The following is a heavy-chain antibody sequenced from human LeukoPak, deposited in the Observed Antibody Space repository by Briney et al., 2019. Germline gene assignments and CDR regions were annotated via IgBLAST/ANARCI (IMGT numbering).Heavy chain of an antibody. Sequence: PGGSLRLSCAASGFTFSSYWMSWVRQAPGKGLEWVANIKQDGSEKYYVDSLKGRFTISRDNAKNSLYLQMNSLRAEDTAVYYCATFPKGDCSSTSCYSVPTHYYYGMDVWGQGTTVTVSS. CDR1: GFTFSSYW. V-gene: IGHV3-7*01. CDR3: ATFPKGDCSSTSCYSVPTHYYYGMDV. D-gene: IGHD2-2*01. J-gene: IGHJ6*02. CDR2: IKQDGSEK.